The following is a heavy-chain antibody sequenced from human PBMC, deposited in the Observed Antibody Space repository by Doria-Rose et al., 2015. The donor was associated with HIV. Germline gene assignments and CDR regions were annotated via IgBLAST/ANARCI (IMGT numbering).Heavy chain of an antibody. CDR2: ISWNSAKI. Sequence: VESGGGPVQPGRSLRLSCVASGLILDDYAMHWVRQAPGKGLEWLSGISWNSAKIDYADSVKGRFTISRDNAKNSLYLQMNSLRVEDSALYYCVKDMKYSSTLYYFHYWGQGTLVTVSS. CDR3: VKDMKYSSTLYYFHY. CDR1: GLILDDYA. J-gene: IGHJ4*02. D-gene: IGHD6-13*01. V-gene: IGHV3-9*01.